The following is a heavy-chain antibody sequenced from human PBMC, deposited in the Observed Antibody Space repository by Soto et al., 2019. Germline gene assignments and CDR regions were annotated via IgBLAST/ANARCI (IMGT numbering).Heavy chain of an antibody. J-gene: IGHJ4*02. D-gene: IGHD3-22*01. V-gene: IGHV1-69*02. CDR3: ARGPYYYDSSGYYPYFDY. CDR1: GGTFSSYT. CDR2: IIPILGIA. Sequence: SVKVSCKASGGTFSSYTISWVRQAPGQGLEWMGRIIPILGIANYAQKFQGRVTITADKSTSTAYMELSSLRSEDTAVYYCARGPYYYDSSGYYPYFDYWGQGTLVTVSP.